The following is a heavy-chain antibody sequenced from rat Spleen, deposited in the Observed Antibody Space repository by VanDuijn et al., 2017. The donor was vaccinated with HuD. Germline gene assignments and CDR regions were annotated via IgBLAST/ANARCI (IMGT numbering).Heavy chain of an antibody. D-gene: IGHD1-5*01. CDR3: ARQDRYNYGIWFAY. Sequence: EVQLVESGGGLVQPGRSMKLSCAASGFTFSNYYMAWVRQAPTKGLEWVASISTGGGNTYYRDSVKGRFTISRDNAKNTQYLQMDSLRSEDTATYYCARQDRYNYGIWFAYWGQGTLVTVSS. CDR1: GFTFSNYY. V-gene: IGHV5-25*01. CDR2: ISTGGGNT. J-gene: IGHJ3*01.